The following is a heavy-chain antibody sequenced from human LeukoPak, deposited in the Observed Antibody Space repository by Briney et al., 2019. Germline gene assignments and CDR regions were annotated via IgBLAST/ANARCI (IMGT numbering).Heavy chain of an antibody. J-gene: IGHJ4*02. V-gene: IGHV3-20*04. Sequence: PGGSLRLSCTDSGNTFYDYGMTWVRHAPGKGLEWVSGINWDGGAYNYAASVKGRFTISRDNAKNSLYLEMNSLRVEDTAVYFCARDLSSSWYSLAYWGQGILVIVSS. CDR2: INWDGGAY. CDR1: GNTFYDYG. D-gene: IGHD3-22*01. CDR3: ARDLSSSWYSLAY.